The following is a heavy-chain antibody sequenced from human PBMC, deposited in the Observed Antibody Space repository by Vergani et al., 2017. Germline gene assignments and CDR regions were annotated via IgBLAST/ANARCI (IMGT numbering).Heavy chain of an antibody. J-gene: IGHJ6*02. V-gene: IGHV1-2*02. CDR2: INPNSGGT. D-gene: IGHD1-26*01. CDR3: AMVYSGSYWPYYYYGMDV. Sequence: QVQLVQSGAEVKKPGASVKVSCKASGYTFTGYYMHWVRQAPGQGLEWMGWINPNSGGTNYAQKFQGRVTMTRDTSISTVYMELSSLRSEDTAVYYCAMVYSGSYWPYYYYGMDVWGQGTTVTVSS. CDR1: GYTFTGYY.